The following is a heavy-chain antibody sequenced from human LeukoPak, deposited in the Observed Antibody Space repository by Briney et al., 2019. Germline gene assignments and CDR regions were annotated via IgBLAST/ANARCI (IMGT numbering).Heavy chain of an antibody. CDR1: GFTFSSYA. D-gene: IGHD6-13*01. J-gene: IGHJ4*02. Sequence: GGSLRLSCAASGFTFSSYAMSWVRQAPGKGPEWVSGISGSGSSTYYADSVKGRFNISRGNSKNMVYLQMNRLRADDTAVYHCAKEGYASSWYRFDYWGQGTLVTVSS. V-gene: IGHV3-23*01. CDR3: AKEGYASSWYRFDY. CDR2: ISGSGSST.